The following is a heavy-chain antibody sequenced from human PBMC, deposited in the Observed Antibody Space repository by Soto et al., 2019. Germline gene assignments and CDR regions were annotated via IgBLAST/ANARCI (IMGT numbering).Heavy chain of an antibody. D-gene: IGHD5-12*01. CDR2: ISKSGGTT. J-gene: IGHJ4*02. CDR1: GFTFSDYY. V-gene: IGHV3-11*01. CDR3: ARGKGAYAIDY. Sequence: QVQLVESGGGLVKPGGSLRLSCAPSGFTFSDYYMSWIRQAPGKGPEWVSYISKSGGTTQYADSVKGRFTISRDNAKKSLCLQMNSLRAEDTAVYYGARGKGAYAIDYWGQGTQVTVSS.